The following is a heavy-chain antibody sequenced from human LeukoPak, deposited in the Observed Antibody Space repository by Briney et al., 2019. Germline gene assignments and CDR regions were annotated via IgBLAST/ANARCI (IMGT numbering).Heavy chain of an antibody. CDR2: IKQDGSEK. J-gene: IGHJ4*02. CDR3: AREYSAMVIYY. Sequence: PGGSLTLSCAASGFTFSSHWMNWVRQAPGKGLEGVANIKQDGSEKYYVDSVKGRFTISRDNAKNSLFLQMNSLRAEDTAVYYCAREYSAMVIYYWGQGTLVTVSS. CDR1: GFTFSSHW. V-gene: IGHV3-7*01. D-gene: IGHD5-18*01.